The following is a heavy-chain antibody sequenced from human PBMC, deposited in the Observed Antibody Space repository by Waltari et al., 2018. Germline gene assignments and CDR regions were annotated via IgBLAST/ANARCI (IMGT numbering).Heavy chain of an antibody. D-gene: IGHD4-17*01. Sequence: VQLLESGGGVVQPGGSLSLSCSASGFIFSSHGMPWVRQIPGKGLEWVAFISFDGKKIFDADSVRGRFTISRDNSNNIVFLQMNSLRPEDSGVYYCAKDGDYSLTEYDAFDVWGQGTVVTVSP. J-gene: IGHJ3*01. CDR2: ISFDGKKI. CDR3: AKDGDYSLTEYDAFDV. V-gene: IGHV3-30*02. CDR1: GFIFSSHG.